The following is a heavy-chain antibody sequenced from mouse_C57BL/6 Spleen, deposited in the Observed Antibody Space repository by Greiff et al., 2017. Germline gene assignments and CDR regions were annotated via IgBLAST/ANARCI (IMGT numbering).Heavy chain of an antibody. Sequence: QVQLQQPGAELVMPGASVKLSCKASGYTFTSYWMHWVKQRPGQGLEWIGEIDPSDSYTNYNQKFKGKSTLTVDKSSTTAYMHIISLTSEDSAIYYCARGYSKWYYFDYWGQGTTLTVSS. CDR2: IDPSDSYT. CDR1: GYTFTSYW. J-gene: IGHJ2*01. V-gene: IGHV1-69*01. CDR3: ARGYSKWYYFDY. D-gene: IGHD2-5*01.